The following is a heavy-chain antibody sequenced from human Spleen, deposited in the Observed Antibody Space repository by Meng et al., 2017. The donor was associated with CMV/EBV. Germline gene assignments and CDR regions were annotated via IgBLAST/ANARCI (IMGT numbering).Heavy chain of an antibody. D-gene: IGHD3-3*01. Sequence: FSNYGISWVRQAPGQGREWMGWISTYNGNTNSAQKLQGRVTMTTDTSTSTAYMELRSLRSDDTAMYYCARAPHYDFWSGYHFWGGDVWGQGTTVTVSS. V-gene: IGHV1-18*01. J-gene: IGHJ6*02. CDR2: ISTYNGNT. CDR1: FSNYG. CDR3: ARAPHYDFWSGYHFWGGDV.